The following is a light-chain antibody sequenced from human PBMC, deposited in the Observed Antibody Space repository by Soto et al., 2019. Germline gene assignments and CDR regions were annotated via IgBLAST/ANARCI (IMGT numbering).Light chain of an antibody. V-gene: IGKV1-5*03. J-gene: IGKJ1*01. CDR2: KAS. CDR3: LLDFSYFWA. Sequence: DIQMTQTPSTLSASVGDRFTITCLASQSISSWLAWYQQKPGKAPKLLIYKASSLESGVPSRFSGSGSGTEFTLTISSLQPDDFATYYCLLDFSYFWAFGQGTKVDI. CDR1: QSISSW.